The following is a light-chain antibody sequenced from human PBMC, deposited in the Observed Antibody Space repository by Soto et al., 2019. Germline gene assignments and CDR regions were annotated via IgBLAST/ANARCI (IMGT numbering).Light chain of an antibody. CDR1: SSDVGGYSY. Sequence: QSALTQPASVSGSPGQSITISCTGTSSDVGGYSYVSWYQQHPGKTPKLMIYEVSNRPSEVSHRFSGSKSGNTASLTISGLQTEDEADYYCSSFSSITREVFGGGTKLTVL. CDR2: EVS. J-gene: IGLJ2*01. V-gene: IGLV2-14*01. CDR3: SSFSSITREV.